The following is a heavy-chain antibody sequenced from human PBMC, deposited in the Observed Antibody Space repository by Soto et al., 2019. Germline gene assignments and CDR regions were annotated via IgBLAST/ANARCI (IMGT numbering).Heavy chain of an antibody. Sequence: PSETLSLTCTVSGGSISSYYWSRIRQPPGKGLEWIGYIYYSGSTNYNPSLKSRVTISVDTSKNQFSLKLSSVTAADTAVYYCARGLQLNYYYFYGMDVWGQGTTVTVSS. D-gene: IGHD6-6*01. CDR1: GGSISSYY. CDR2: IYYSGST. CDR3: ARGLQLNYYYFYGMDV. V-gene: IGHV4-59*01. J-gene: IGHJ6*02.